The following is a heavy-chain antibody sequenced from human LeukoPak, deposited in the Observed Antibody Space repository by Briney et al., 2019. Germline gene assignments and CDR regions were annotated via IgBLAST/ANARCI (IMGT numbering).Heavy chain of an antibody. CDR2: INPNSGGT. D-gene: IGHD6-19*01. CDR1: GYTFTGYY. CDR3: ARLAVAGIYYFVY. J-gene: IGHJ4*02. V-gene: IGHV1-2*02. Sequence: ASVKVSCKASGYTFTGYYMHWVRQAPGQVLEWMGWINPNSGGTNYAQKFQGRVTMTRDTSISTAYMQLSRLRSDDTAVYYCARLAVAGIYYFVYWGQSPLLTVPT.